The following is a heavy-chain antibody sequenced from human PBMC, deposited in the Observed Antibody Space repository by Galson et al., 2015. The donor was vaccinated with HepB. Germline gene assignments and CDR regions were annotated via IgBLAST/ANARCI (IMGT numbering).Heavy chain of an antibody. Sequence: SETLSLTCTVSGGSISNYYWSWIRQPPGKGLEWIGYSYYSGSTNYNPSLKSRVTILVDTSKNQFSLKLSSVTAADTALYFCARESSPYDFGGDSWFDPWGPGTLVTVSS. CDR2: SYYSGST. CDR3: ARESSPYDFGGDSWFDP. CDR1: GGSISNYY. V-gene: IGHV4-59*01. J-gene: IGHJ5*02. D-gene: IGHD4-23*01.